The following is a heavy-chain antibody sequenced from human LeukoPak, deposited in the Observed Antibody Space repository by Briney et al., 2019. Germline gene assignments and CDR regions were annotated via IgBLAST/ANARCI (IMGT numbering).Heavy chain of an antibody. CDR2: MNPNSGNT. D-gene: IGHD6-19*01. J-gene: IGHJ5*02. CDR3: GRAGAYSSGWYEAFSWFDP. CDR1: GYTFTSYD. V-gene: IGHV1-8*01. Sequence: GASVKVSCKASGYTFTSYDINWVRQATGQGLEWMGWMNPNSGNTGYAQKFQGRVAMTRNTSISTAYMELSSLRSEDTAVYYCGRAGAYSSGWYEAFSWFDPWGQGTLVTVSS.